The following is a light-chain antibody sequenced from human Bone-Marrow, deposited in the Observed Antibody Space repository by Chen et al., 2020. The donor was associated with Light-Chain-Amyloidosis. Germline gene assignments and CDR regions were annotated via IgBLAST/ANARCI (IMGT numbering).Light chain of an antibody. CDR1: QTISSNY. Sequence: EIVLTQSPGILSLSPGEGANLSCRARQTISSNYLTWYQQKFGQAPRLLIYGSSSRATGIPDRFTGSGSGTDFTLTIDGLEPEDFAMYYCQQYGTSPLTFGGGTKVEIK. J-gene: IGKJ4*01. CDR2: GSS. CDR3: QQYGTSPLT. V-gene: IGKV3-20*01.